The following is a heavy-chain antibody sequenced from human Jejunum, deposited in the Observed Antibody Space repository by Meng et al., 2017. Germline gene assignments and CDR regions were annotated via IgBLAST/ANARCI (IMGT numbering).Heavy chain of an antibody. D-gene: IGHD7-27*01. V-gene: IGHV1-8*01. CDR1: GYTFSSLH. CDR2: MSPENGNT. J-gene: IGHJ4*02. CDR3: ARGVNAGVDY. Sequence: QVPVVQAGAEVKAPGASVKVSCKASGYTFSSLHINWVRQATGQGPEWMGWMSPENGNTAYAQKFQGRVTMTRDTSVSTAYMELSGLTSDDSGVYYCARGVNAGVDYWGQGTLVTVSS.